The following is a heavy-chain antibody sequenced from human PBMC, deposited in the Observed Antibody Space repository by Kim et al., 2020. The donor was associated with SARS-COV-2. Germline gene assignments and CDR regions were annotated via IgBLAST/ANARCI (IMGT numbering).Heavy chain of an antibody. CDR3: ANQLLYYYYGMDV. V-gene: IGHV3-30-3*02. Sequence: YYVDSVKGRFTLSRDNSKNPLYLQMNSLRAEDTAVYYCANQLLYYYYGMDVWGQGTTVTVSS. J-gene: IGHJ6*02. D-gene: IGHD2-2*01.